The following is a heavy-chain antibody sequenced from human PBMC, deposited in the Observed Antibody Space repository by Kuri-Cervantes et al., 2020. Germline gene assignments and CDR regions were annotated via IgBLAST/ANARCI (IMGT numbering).Heavy chain of an antibody. D-gene: IGHD3-22*01. Sequence: GESLKISCAASRFTFSSYSMNWVRQAPGKGLEWVSSISSSSSYIYYADSVKGRFTISRDNAKNSLYLQMNSLRAEDTAVYYCAKDWYYYDSSGYYWGLYYYYYGMDVWGQGTTVTVSS. CDR3: AKDWYYYDSSGYYWGLYYYYYGMDV. CDR2: ISSSSSYI. CDR1: RFTFSSYS. J-gene: IGHJ6*02. V-gene: IGHV3-21*01.